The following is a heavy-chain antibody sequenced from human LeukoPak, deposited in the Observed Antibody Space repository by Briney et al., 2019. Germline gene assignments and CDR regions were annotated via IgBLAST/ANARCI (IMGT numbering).Heavy chain of an antibody. CDR2: TYYSGST. J-gene: IGHJ4*02. CDR1: GGSISSGDYY. CDR3: ARARIGQYGDYLYYFDY. V-gene: IGHV4-30-4*01. Sequence: SQTLSLTCTVSGGSISSGDYYWSWIRQPPGKGLEWIGYTYYSGSTYYNPSLKSRVTISVDTSKNQFSLKLSSVTAADMAVYYCARARIGQYGDYLYYFDYWGQGTLVTVSS. D-gene: IGHD4-17*01.